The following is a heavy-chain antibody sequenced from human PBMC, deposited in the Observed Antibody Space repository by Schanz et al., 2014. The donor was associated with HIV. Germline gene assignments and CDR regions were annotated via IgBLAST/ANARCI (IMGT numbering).Heavy chain of an antibody. CDR3: ARVANWDYYGMDV. J-gene: IGHJ6*02. D-gene: IGHD3-16*01. V-gene: IGHV3-30*03. CDR1: GFTFSTYG. CDR2: ISYDGSNK. Sequence: QVQLVESGGGVVKPGGSLRLSCAASGFTFSTYGMHWVRQGPGKGLEWEAFISYDGSNKYYADSVKGRFTISRDNSKNTLFLQMNSLRGEDTAVYYCARVANWDYYGMDVWGRGTTVTVSS.